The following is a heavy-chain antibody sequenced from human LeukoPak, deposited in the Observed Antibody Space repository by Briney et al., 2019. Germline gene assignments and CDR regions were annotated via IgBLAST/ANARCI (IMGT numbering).Heavy chain of an antibody. D-gene: IGHD3-9*01. J-gene: IGHJ4*02. CDR3: ARSLMYYNILTGYPPQNFDY. CDR1: GGSISSYY. Sequence: PSETLSLTCTVSGGSISSYYWSWIRQPPGKGLEWIGYIHNSGSTSYDPSLKSRVTISVDTSKNQFSLKLSSVTAADTAVYYCARSLMYYNILTGYPPQNFDYWGQGTLVTVSS. CDR2: IHNSGST. V-gene: IGHV4-59*01.